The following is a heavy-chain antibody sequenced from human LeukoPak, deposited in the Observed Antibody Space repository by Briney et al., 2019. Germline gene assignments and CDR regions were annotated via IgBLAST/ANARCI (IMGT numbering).Heavy chain of an antibody. V-gene: IGHV4-30-4*01. D-gene: IGHD3-10*01. CDR3: ARQIIRGNIIVESY. CDR2: IYSSGGA. CDR1: DDSISSGGHC. J-gene: IGHJ4*02. Sequence: SETLSLTCAVSDDSISSGGHCWTWFRQPPGKGLEWIGYIYSSGGAYYNPSLRARSTISLDTPTNQFSLRLSSVTAADTAVYYCARQIIRGNIIVESYWGQGSLVTVSS.